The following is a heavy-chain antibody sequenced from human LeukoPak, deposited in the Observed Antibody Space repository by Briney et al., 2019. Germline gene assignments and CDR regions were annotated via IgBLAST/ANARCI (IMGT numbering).Heavy chain of an antibody. CDR1: GYTFTSYY. D-gene: IGHD4-4*01. V-gene: IGHV1-8*02. CDR3: ARRRTTMGPHDAFDI. Sequence: ASVKVSCKASGYTFTSYYMHWVRQATGQGLEWMGWMNPNSGNTGYAQKFQGRVTMTRNTSISTAYMELSSLRSEDTAVYYCARRRTTMGPHDAFDIWGQGTMVTVSS. J-gene: IGHJ3*02. CDR2: MNPNSGNT.